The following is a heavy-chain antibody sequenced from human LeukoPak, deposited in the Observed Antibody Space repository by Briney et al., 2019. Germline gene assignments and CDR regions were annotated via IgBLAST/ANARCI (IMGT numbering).Heavy chain of an antibody. CDR1: GFTFSSYS. Sequence: GGSLRLSCAASGFTFSSYSMNWVRQAPGKGLEWVSSISSSSTIIYYADSVKGRFTISRDNAKNSLFLQMNSLRAEDTAVYYCARDLFDDYTLDYWRQGTLVTVSS. CDR3: ARDLFDDYTLDY. CDR2: ISSSSTII. J-gene: IGHJ4*02. V-gene: IGHV3-21*01. D-gene: IGHD3-16*01.